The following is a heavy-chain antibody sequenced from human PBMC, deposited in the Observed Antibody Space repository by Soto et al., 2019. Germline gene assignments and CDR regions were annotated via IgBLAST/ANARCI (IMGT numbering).Heavy chain of an antibody. V-gene: IGHV3-23*01. CDR2: VIVSGDIT. CDR1: GFTFSTYV. CDR3: AKGACRTSSCYIDF. J-gene: IGHJ4*02. D-gene: IGHD2-2*02. Sequence: EVQLLESGGGLVQPGGSLRLSCAASGFTFSTYVMSWVRQAPGKGLEWVSCVIVSGDITYYAHSVKGRFTISRDNSKSTLYLRVYSLRAEDTAVYYCAKGACRTSSCYIDFWGQGTLVTVSS.